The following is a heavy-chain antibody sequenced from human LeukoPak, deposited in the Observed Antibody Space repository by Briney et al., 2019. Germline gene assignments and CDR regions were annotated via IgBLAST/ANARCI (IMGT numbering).Heavy chain of an antibody. D-gene: IGHD6-6*01. Sequence: PSETLSLTCTVSGGSISSSSYYWGWIRQPPGKGLEWIGSIYYSGSTYYNPSLKSRVTISVDTSKNQFSLKLSSVTAADTAVYYCARYYAARRGLDYWGQGTLVTVSS. CDR3: ARYYAARRGLDY. V-gene: IGHV4-39*01. CDR1: GGSISSSSYY. J-gene: IGHJ4*02. CDR2: IYYSGST.